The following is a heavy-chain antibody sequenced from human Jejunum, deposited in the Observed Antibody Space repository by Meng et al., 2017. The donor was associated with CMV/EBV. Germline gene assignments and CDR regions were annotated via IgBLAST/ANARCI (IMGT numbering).Heavy chain of an antibody. D-gene: IGHD3-9*01. CDR1: GLSISSSYY. CDR2: IYYSGNT. V-gene: IGHV4-39*07. J-gene: IGHJ4*02. CDR3: ARLLGSTGYDIFHYFDY. Sequence: QLQLPGSGPGLGKPSETLSLPCTFSGLSISSSYYWSWIRQSPGKGLEWIGSIYYSGNTDYNPSLKSRVAISLDTSKSQFSLNLGSVTAADTAVYFCARLLGSTGYDIFHYFDYWGQGTLVTVSS.